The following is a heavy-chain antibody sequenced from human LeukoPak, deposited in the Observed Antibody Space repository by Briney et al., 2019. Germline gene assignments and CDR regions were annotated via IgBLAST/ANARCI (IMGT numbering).Heavy chain of an antibody. V-gene: IGHV3-33*01. CDR3: ARGGNIWNFRSFFDY. D-gene: IGHD1-7*01. J-gene: IGHJ4*02. Sequence: GGSLRLSCAASGLSFSTYGMHWVRQAPGKGLEWVAVIWHDGNTRYYADSVKGRFTISRDNSKNTLYLQMNSLRAEDTAMYYCARGGNIWNFRSFFDYWGQGVLVTVSS. CDR1: GLSFSTYG. CDR2: IWHDGNTR.